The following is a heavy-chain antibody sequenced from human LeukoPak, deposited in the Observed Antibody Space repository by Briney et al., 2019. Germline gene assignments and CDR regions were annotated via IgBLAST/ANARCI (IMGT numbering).Heavy chain of an antibody. CDR1: GGSISSSNW. Sequence: SGTLSLTCAVSGGSISSSNWWSWVRQPPGKGLEWIGEIYHSGSTNYNPSLKSRVTISVDKSKNQFSLKLSSVTAADTAVYYCARDHYYDSSGYYYFDYWGQGTLVTVSS. J-gene: IGHJ4*02. CDR2: IYHSGST. V-gene: IGHV4-4*02. D-gene: IGHD3-22*01. CDR3: ARDHYYDSSGYYYFDY.